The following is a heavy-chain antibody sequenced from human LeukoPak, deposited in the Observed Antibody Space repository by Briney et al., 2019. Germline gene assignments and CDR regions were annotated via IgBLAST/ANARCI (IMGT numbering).Heavy chain of an antibody. D-gene: IGHD3-9*01. Sequence: GGSLRLSCAASGFTFSDYSMNWVRQAPGKGLEWVSYISSGSSTIYYTDSVKGRFTISRDNAKNSPSLQMNSLRAEDTAVYYCARNKPYDKWGQGTLVTVSS. CDR2: ISSGSSTI. CDR1: GFTFSDYS. J-gene: IGHJ4*02. CDR3: ARNKPYDK. V-gene: IGHV3-48*01.